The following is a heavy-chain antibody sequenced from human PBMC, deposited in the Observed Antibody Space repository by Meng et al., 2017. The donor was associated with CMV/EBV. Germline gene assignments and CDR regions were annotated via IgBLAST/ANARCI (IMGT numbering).Heavy chain of an antibody. D-gene: IGHD2-2*01. CDR2: IYTSGST. CDR3: ARDLMNCSSTSCANWFDP. Sequence: QVQLPDSGPGPVKLSETLSLSCTVAGRPLSIYYWSWIRQPAGKGLEWIGRIYTSGSTNYNPSLKSRVTMSVDTSKNQFSLKLSSVTAADTAVYYCARDLMNCSSTSCANWFDPWGQGTLVTVSS. J-gene: IGHJ5*02. CDR1: GRPLSIYY. V-gene: IGHV4-4*07.